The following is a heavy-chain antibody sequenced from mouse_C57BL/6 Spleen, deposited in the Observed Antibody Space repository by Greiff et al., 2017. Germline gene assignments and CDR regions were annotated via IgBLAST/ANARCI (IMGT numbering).Heavy chain of an antibody. J-gene: IGHJ4*01. CDR1: GYTFTDYE. Sequence: QVQLQQSGAELVRPGASVTLSCKASGYTFTDYEMHWVKQTPVHGLEWIGAIDPETGGTAYNQKFKGKAILTADKSSSTAYMELRSLTSEDSAVYYCTRPPYGSSYVYLYYYAMDYWGQGTSVTVSS. D-gene: IGHD1-1*01. V-gene: IGHV1-15*01. CDR3: TRPPYGSSYVYLYYYAMDY. CDR2: IDPETGGT.